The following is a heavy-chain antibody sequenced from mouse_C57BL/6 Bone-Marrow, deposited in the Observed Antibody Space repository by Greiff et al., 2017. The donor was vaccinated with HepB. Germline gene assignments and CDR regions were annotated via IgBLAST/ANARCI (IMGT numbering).Heavy chain of an antibody. V-gene: IGHV1-61*01. CDR1: GYTFTSYW. Sequence: QVQLQQPGAELVRPGSSVKLSCKASGYTFTSYWMDWVKQRPGQGLEWIGNIYPSDSKTHYNQKFKDKATMTEDKSTSTAYMQLSSLTSEDSAVYYCARDYYGSYYFDYWGQGTTLTVSS. CDR2: IYPSDSKT. D-gene: IGHD1-1*01. CDR3: ARDYYGSYYFDY. J-gene: IGHJ2*01.